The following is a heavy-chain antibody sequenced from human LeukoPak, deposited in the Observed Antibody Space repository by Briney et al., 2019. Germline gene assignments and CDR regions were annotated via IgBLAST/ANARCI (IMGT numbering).Heavy chain of an antibody. V-gene: IGHV3-7*01. CDR1: GFTFSSYW. Sequence: AGGSLRLSCAASGFTFSSYWMSWVRQAPGKGLEWVANIKQDGSEKYYVDSVKGRFIISRDNAKNSLYLQMNSLRAEDTAVYYCAKGAFRDQVDGYYYMDVWGKGTTVTVSS. D-gene: IGHD2-2*01. CDR3: AKGAFRDQVDGYYYMDV. J-gene: IGHJ6*03. CDR2: IKQDGSEK.